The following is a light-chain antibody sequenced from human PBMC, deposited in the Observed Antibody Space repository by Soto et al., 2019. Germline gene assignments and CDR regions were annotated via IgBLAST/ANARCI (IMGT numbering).Light chain of an antibody. V-gene: IGKV3-20*01. J-gene: IGKJ4*01. CDR1: QSVSSSY. CDR2: GAS. Sequence: IVLTQSPGTLSLSPEERATLSCRASQSVSSSYLAWYQQKPGQAPRLLIYGASSRATGIPDRFSGSESGTDFTLTISRLETEDFAVYYCQQYGSSPLTFGGGTKVEIK. CDR3: QQYGSSPLT.